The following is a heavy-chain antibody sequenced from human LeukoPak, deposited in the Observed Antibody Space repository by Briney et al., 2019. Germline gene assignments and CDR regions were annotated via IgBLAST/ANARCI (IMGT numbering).Heavy chain of an antibody. CDR3: TRMTTGHDY. CDR2: INHSGYT. CDR1: GVSFNDYY. J-gene: IGHJ4*02. D-gene: IGHD4-17*01. V-gene: IGHV4-34*01. Sequence: SETLSLTCAVSGVSFNDYYWSWVRQTPGKGLEWIGEINHSGYTNDSPSLKSRVTLSIDTTRKQFSLNRRSVTVADTGIYYCTRMTTGHDYWGQGTLVTVSS.